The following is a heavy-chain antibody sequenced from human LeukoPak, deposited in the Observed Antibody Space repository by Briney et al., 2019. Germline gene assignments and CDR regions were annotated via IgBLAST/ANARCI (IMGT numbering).Heavy chain of an antibody. D-gene: IGHD6-13*01. Sequence: ESGPTLVNSTQTLTLTCTFSGFSLSTNGMCVSWIRQPPEKALEWLARIDWDDDKHYSTSLKTRLTISKDTPKNQVVLKMTNMDPVDTATYYCARDRSSSWSFFDFWGQGMLVTVSS. CDR2: IDWDDDK. CDR3: ARDRSSSWSFFDF. J-gene: IGHJ4*02. CDR1: GFSLSTNGMC. V-gene: IGHV2-70*11.